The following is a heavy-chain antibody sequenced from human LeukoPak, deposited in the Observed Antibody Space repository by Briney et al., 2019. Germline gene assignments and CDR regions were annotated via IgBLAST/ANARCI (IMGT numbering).Heavy chain of an antibody. CDR2: ISYDGTKT. D-gene: IGHD3-22*01. V-gene: IGHV3-30*18. J-gene: IGHJ4*02. CDR3: AKDSYYDSSGPAGASFDY. Sequence: RGSLRLSCAASGFTFTTYGMHWVRQAPGEGLDRVALISYDGTKTYYSDSVKGRFTISRDNSKNTLYLQMNSLRAEDTAVYYCAKDSYYDSSGPAGASFDYWGQGTLVTVSS. CDR1: GFTFTTYG.